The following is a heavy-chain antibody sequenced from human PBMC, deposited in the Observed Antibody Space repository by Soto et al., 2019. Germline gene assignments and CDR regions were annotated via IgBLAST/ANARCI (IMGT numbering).Heavy chain of an antibody. Sequence: QVQLVQSGGEVRKPGASVTVSCKASGYTFTSYGISWVRQAPGQGLEWMGWISGYNGKTNYAQKVQDRVTMTTDTSTSTVYLEMRSVKFDDTAVYYCAREGDVSDYYYGMDVWGQGTTVTVSS. D-gene: IGHD2-21*02. CDR1: GYTFTSYG. CDR2: ISGYNGKT. V-gene: IGHV1-18*01. J-gene: IGHJ6*02. CDR3: AREGDVSDYYYGMDV.